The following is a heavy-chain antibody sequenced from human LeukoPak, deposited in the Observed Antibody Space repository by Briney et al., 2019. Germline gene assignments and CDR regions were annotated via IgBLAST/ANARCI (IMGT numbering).Heavy chain of an antibody. V-gene: IGHV1-24*01. CDR1: GYTLTGLS. J-gene: IGHJ4*02. D-gene: IGHD3-3*01. CDR3: ATAGWSYDRFDY. Sequence: GASVKVSCKVSGYTLTGLSMHWVRQAPGKGLEWMGGFDPEDGETIYAQKFQGRVTMTEDTSTDTAYMELSSLRSEDTAVYYCATAGWSYDRFDYWGQGTLVTVSS. CDR2: FDPEDGET.